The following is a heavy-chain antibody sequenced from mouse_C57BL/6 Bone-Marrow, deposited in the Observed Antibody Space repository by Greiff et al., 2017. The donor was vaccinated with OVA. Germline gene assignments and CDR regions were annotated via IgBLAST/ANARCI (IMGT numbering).Heavy chain of an antibody. CDR2: INPYNGGT. D-gene: IGHD1-1*01. CDR3: ARTYYYGSSYDKFDY. V-gene: IGHV1-19*01. CDR1: GYTFTDYY. J-gene: IGHJ2*01. Sequence: VQLQQSGPVLVKPGASVKMSCKASGYTFTDYYMNWVKQSHGKSLEWIGVINPYNGGTSYNQKFKGKATLTVDKSSSTAYMELNSLTSEDSAGYYCARTYYYGSSYDKFDYWGQGTTLTVSS.